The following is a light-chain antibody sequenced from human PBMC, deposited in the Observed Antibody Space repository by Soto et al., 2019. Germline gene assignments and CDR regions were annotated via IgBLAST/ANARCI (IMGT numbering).Light chain of an antibody. V-gene: IGLV2-8*01. CDR2: EVT. J-gene: IGLJ2*01. CDR3: QAWDSSTVV. Sequence: QSALTQPPSASGSPGQSVTISCTGTSSDVGGYNYVSWYQQHPGKAPKLMIYEVTKRPSGVPDRFSGSKSGNTASLTVSGLLAEDEADYYCQAWDSSTVVFGGGTKLTVL. CDR1: SSDVGGYNY.